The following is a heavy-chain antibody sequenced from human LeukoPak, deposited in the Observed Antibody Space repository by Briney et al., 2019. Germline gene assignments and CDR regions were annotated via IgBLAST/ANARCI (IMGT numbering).Heavy chain of an antibody. V-gene: IGHV3-53*01. J-gene: IGHJ4*02. CDR3: ARVGSSGCFDY. D-gene: IGHD6-19*01. CDR2: IYNGGST. Sequence: GGSLRLSCAASGFSVSSNYMSWVRQAPGKGLEWVSVIYNGGSTYYADSVKGRFTITRDNSKNTLYLQMNSLRAEDTAVYYCARVGSSGCFDYWGQGTLVTVSS. CDR1: GFSVSSNY.